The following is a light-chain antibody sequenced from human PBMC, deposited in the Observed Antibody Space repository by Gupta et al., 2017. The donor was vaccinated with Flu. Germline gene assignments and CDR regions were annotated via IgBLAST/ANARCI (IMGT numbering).Light chain of an antibody. CDR3: QQSYSTPRT. Sequence: EIQMTQSPFSLSASVGDRVTITCRASQSISSYLNWYQQKPGKAPKLLIYAASSLQSGVPSRFSGSGSGTDFTLTISSLQPEDFATYYCQQSYSTPRTFGQGTKLEIK. V-gene: IGKV1-39*01. CDR2: AAS. J-gene: IGKJ2*01. CDR1: QSISSY.